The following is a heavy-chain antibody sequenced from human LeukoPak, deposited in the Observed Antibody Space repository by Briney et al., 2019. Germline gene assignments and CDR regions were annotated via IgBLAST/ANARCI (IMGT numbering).Heavy chain of an antibody. J-gene: IGHJ4*02. D-gene: IGHD3-10*01. Sequence: SETLSLTCTVSGGSISSSNCYWGWIRQPPGKGLEWIGSIYYSGSTYYNPSLKSRVTISVDTSKNQFSLKLSSVTAADTAVYYCARRSSYYYGSGTSRPFDYWGQGTLVTVSS. CDR2: IYYSGST. V-gene: IGHV4-39*01. CDR3: ARRSSYYYGSGTSRPFDY. CDR1: GGSISSSNCY.